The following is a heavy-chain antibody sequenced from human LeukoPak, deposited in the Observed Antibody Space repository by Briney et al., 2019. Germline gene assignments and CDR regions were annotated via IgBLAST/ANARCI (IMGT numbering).Heavy chain of an antibody. V-gene: IGHV3-21*01. CDR2: IGSSGGGT. J-gene: IGHJ6*03. Sequence: GGSLRLSCEASGLTFNNYAMHWVRQSSGKGLEWVSGIGSSGGGTYYADSVKGRFTISRDNAKNSLYLQMNSLRAEDTAVYYCARGGCSSTSCYLPYYYYYYMDVWGKGTTVTVSS. CDR3: ARGGCSSTSCYLPYYYYYYMDV. D-gene: IGHD2-2*01. CDR1: GLTFNNYA.